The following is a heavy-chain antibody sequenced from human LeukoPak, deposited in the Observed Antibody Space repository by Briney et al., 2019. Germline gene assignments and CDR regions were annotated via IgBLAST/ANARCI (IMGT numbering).Heavy chain of an antibody. D-gene: IGHD3-22*01. Sequence: SETLSLTCTVSGGSISSSSYYWGWIRQPPGKGLEWIGSIYYSGSTYYNPSLKSRVTISVDTSKNQFSLKLSSVTAADTAVYYCASHPNYYDSSGYPHFDYWGQGTLVTVSS. J-gene: IGHJ4*02. CDR3: ASHPNYYDSSGYPHFDY. CDR2: IYYSGST. CDR1: GGSISSSSYY. V-gene: IGHV4-39*07.